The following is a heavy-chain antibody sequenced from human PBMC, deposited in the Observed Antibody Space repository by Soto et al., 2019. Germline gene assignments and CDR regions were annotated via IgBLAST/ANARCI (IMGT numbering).Heavy chain of an antibody. V-gene: IGHV1-8*01. D-gene: IGHD5-18*01. J-gene: IGHJ4*02. CDR3: APHTLDTGMPSGY. CDR1: GYTFTSYD. CDR2: MNPNSGNT. Sequence: GASVKVSCKASGYTFTSYDINWVRQATGQGLEWMGWMNPNSGNTGYAQKFQGRVTMTRNTSTSTAYMELSSLRSDDTAVYYCAPHTLDTGMPSGYWGQGTLVTVSS.